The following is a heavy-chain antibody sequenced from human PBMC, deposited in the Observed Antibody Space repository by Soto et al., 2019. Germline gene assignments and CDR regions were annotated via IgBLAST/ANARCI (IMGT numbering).Heavy chain of an antibody. CDR3: ARDPVGYDYGVTGGFGY. D-gene: IGHD4-17*01. Sequence: QVQLVQSGAEVKKPGSSVKVSCKASGGTFSSYAISWVRQAPGQGLEWMGGSIPIFGTANYAQKFQGRVTITADEATSTAYMELSSLRSEDTAVYYCARDPVGYDYGVTGGFGYWGQGTLVTVSS. CDR1: GGTFSSYA. V-gene: IGHV1-69*01. J-gene: IGHJ4*02. CDR2: SIPIFGTA.